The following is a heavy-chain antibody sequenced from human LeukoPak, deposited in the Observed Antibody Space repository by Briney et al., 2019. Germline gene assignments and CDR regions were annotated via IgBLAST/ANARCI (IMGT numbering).Heavy chain of an antibody. D-gene: IGHD3-10*01. CDR2: IYYSGST. Sequence: PSETLSLTCAVSGHSIINSFYWGWIRQSPGKGLEWIGSIYYSGSTYYNPSLKSRVTISVDTSKNQFSLKLSSVTAADTAVYYCARLVPAPGPLWFGELFNYFDYWGQGTLVTVSS. CDR3: ARLVPAPGPLWFGELFNYFDY. J-gene: IGHJ4*02. V-gene: IGHV4-38-2*01. CDR1: GHSIINSFY.